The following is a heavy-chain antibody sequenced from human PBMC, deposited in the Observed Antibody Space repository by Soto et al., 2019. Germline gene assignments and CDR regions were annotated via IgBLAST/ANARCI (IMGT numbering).Heavy chain of an antibody. V-gene: IGHV3-33*01. Sequence: QVQLVESGGGVVQPGRSLRLSCAASGFTFSSYGMHWVRQAPGKGLEWVAVIWYDGSNKYYADSVKGRFTISRDNSKNTLYLQMNSLRAEDTAVYYCARASFVAAAGSFDYWGQGTLVTVSS. CDR3: ARASFVAAAGSFDY. CDR2: IWYDGSNK. CDR1: GFTFSSYG. D-gene: IGHD6-13*01. J-gene: IGHJ4*02.